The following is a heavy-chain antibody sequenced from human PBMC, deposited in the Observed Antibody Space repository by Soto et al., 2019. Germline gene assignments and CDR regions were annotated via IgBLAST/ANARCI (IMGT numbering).Heavy chain of an antibody. Sequence: QEQLVQSGGGVVQPGRSLRLSCAASGFIFSSYGMHWVRQAPGKGLEWVAVISYDGSNEYYADSVQGRFTISRDNSKQTLYLQMNSLRTEDTAVYFCVTLLWEGIIVVGPSSGPGDYWGQGTLVTVSS. CDR3: VTLLWEGIIVVGPSSGPGDY. D-gene: IGHD2-2*01. CDR2: ISYDGSNE. CDR1: GFIFSSYG. J-gene: IGHJ4*02. V-gene: IGHV3-30*03.